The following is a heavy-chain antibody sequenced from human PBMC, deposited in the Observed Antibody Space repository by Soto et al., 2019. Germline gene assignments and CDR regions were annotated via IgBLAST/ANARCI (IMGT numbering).Heavy chain of an antibody. V-gene: IGHV4-31*03. CDR3: ARDFTDSSGPTLGMGV. J-gene: IGHJ6*02. D-gene: IGHD6-19*01. CDR1: GVSISSGGYY. CDR2: IYYSGST. Sequence: SETLSLTCTVSGVSISSGGYYWSWNRKHPGKGLEWIGYIYYSGSTYYNPSLKSRVTISVDTSKNQFSLKLSSVTAADTAVYYCARDFTDSSGPTLGMGVWGQGTTVTVSS.